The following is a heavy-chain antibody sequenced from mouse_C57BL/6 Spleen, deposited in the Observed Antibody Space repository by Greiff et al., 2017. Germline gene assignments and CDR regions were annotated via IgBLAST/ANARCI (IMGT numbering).Heavy chain of an antibody. CDR2: ISDGGSYT. D-gene: IGHD1-1*02. CDR3: ARDEGSLFDY. V-gene: IGHV5-4*01. J-gene: IGHJ2*01. Sequence: EVKVVESGGGLVKPGGSLKLSCAASGFTFSSYAMSWVRQTPEKRLEWVATISDGGSYTYYPDNVKGRFTISRDNAKNNLYLQMSHLKSEDTAMYYCARDEGSLFDYWGQGTTLTVSS. CDR1: GFTFSSYA.